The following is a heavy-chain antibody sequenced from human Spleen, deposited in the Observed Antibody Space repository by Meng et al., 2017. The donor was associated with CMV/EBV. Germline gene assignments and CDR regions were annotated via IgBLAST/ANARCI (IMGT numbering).Heavy chain of an antibody. Sequence: GGSLRLSCAASGFTFSSYWMSWVRQAPGKGLEWVANIKQDGSEKYYVDSVKGRFTISRDNAKNSLYLQMNSLRAEDTAVYYCARWVDYDLWSGNSYYFDFWGPGTLVTVSS. CDR3: ARWVDYDLWSGNSYYFDF. D-gene: IGHD3-3*01. V-gene: IGHV3-7*01. CDR1: GFTFSSYW. CDR2: IKQDGSEK. J-gene: IGHJ4*02.